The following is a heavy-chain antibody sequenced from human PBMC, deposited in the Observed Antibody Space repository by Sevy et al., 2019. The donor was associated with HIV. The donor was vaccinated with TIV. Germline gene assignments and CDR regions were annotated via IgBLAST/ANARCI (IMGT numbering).Heavy chain of an antibody. V-gene: IGHV3-21*01. D-gene: IGHD3-10*01. Sequence: GGSLRLSCAASGFTFSSYSMNWVRQAPGKGLEWVSSISSSSSYIYYADSVKGRFPISRDNAKNSLYLQMNSLRAEDTAVYYCARDGSGSYYKFDYYFDYWGQGTLVTVSS. CDR2: ISSSSSYI. J-gene: IGHJ4*02. CDR1: GFTFSSYS. CDR3: ARDGSGSYYKFDYYFDY.